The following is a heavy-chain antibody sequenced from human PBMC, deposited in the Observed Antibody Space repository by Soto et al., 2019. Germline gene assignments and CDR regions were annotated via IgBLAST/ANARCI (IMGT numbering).Heavy chain of an antibody. D-gene: IGHD6-19*01. J-gene: IGHJ3*02. Sequence: RASVKVSCKASGYTFTGYYMHWVRQAPGQGLEWMGWINPNSGGTNYAQKFQGRVTMTRDTSISTAYMELSRLRSDDTAVYYCARRARYSSGWSDIWGQGTMVTVSS. CDR1: GYTFTGYY. CDR3: ARRARYSSGWSDI. V-gene: IGHV1-2*02. CDR2: INPNSGGT.